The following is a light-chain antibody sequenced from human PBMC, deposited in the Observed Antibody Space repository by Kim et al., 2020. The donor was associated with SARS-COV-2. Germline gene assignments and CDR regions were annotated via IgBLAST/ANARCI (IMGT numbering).Light chain of an antibody. V-gene: IGLV3-19*01. CDR1: SLRSYD. CDR2: VKN. J-gene: IGLJ2*01. CDR3: NSRDSNDNVV. Sequence: ALGQKVRITCQGDSLRSYDATWYQQKPGQAPIVVIYVKNNRPSGIPDRFSGSSSGNTASLTITGTQAGDEADYYCNSRDSNDNVVFGGGTQLTVL.